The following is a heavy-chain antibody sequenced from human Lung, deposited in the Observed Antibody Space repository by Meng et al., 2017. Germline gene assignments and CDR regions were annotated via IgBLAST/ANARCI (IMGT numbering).Heavy chain of an antibody. Sequence: VHLVVSGGGLVQAGGSLRLSCADFGFTFSGYAMSWVRQAPGKGLEWVSAISGSGSSPYYADSVKGRFTISRDNSKNTLYLQMNSLRAEDTAVYYCAKKGWLYWGSGDDYWGQGTLVTVSS. CDR2: ISGSGSSP. CDR1: GFTFSGYA. CDR3: AKKGWLYWGSGDDY. V-gene: IGHV3-23*04. J-gene: IGHJ4*02. D-gene: IGHD7-27*01.